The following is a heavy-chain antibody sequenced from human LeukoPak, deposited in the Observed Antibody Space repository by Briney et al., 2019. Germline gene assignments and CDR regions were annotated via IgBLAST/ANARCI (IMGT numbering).Heavy chain of an antibody. D-gene: IGHD5-18*01. CDR3: AKAYSCGFDY. V-gene: IGHV3-30*02. CDR1: GFTFSSYG. J-gene: IGHJ4*02. Sequence: GGSLRLSCAASGFTFSSYGMHWVRQAPGKGPEWVAFIWYDGSNKYYEDSVKGRFTISRDNSKNTLSLQMNSLRPEDTAVYYCAKAYSCGFDYWGQGTLVTVSS. CDR2: IWYDGSNK.